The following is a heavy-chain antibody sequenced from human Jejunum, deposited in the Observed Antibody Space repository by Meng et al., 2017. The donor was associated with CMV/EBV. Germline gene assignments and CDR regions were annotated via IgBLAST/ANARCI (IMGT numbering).Heavy chain of an antibody. CDR2: IKSKIAGGTT. CDR3: TTGVYCSSGGCAFDI. CDR1: FAFNNGW. J-gene: IGHJ3*02. D-gene: IGHD2-2*01. Sequence: FAFNNGWMSWVRQGPGKGLEWVGRIKSKIAGGTTDYPAPVKGRFTISRDESQTTVFLQMNSLKTEDTAVYYCTTGVYCSSGGCAFDIWGKGTMVIVSS. V-gene: IGHV3-15*01.